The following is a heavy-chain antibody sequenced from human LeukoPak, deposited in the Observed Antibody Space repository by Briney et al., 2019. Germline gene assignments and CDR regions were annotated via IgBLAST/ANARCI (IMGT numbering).Heavy chain of an antibody. J-gene: IGHJ4*02. CDR1: GGSISSYY. V-gene: IGHV4-59*01. CDR2: INYSGST. CDR3: AREGRQDYVYFDY. Sequence: SETLSLTCPASGGSISSYYCSWIRQPPGKGLEWIGYINYSGSTNYNPSLKSRVTMSIDTSKNQFSLKLSSVTAADTAMYYCAREGRQDYVYFDYWGQGSLVTVSS. D-gene: IGHD4-17*01.